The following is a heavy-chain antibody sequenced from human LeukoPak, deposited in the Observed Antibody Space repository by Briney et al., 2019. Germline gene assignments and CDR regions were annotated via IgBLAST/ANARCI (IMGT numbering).Heavy chain of an antibody. Sequence: GGSLRLSCAASGFXFSDYYMSWIRQAPGKGLEWVSYISSSSSTIYYADSVKGRFTISRDNAKNSLYLQMNSLRDEDTAVYYCAREYSSSWEGWFDPWGQGTLVTVSS. J-gene: IGHJ5*02. CDR3: AREYSSSWEGWFDP. CDR1: GFXFSDYY. D-gene: IGHD6-13*01. CDR2: ISSSSSTI. V-gene: IGHV3-11*04.